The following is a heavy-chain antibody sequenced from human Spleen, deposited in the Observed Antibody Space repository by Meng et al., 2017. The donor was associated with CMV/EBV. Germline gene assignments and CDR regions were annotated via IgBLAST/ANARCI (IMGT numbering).Heavy chain of an antibody. D-gene: IGHD1-26*01. CDR3: ARRRGSSSFDY. Sequence: GGSLRLSCAASGFTFSNYWMTWVRQVPGKGLEWVANIIQDGSEVLYVESVKGRFTISRDNDEESLFLQMNSLGAEDTAVYYCARRRGSSSFDYWGQGTLVTVSS. V-gene: IGHV3-7*01. CDR2: IIQDGSEV. CDR1: GFTFSNYW. J-gene: IGHJ4*02.